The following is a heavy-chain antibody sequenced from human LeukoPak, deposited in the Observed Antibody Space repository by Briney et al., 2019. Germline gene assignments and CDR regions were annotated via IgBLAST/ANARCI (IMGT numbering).Heavy chain of an antibody. CDR2: INHSGST. Sequence: PSETLSLTCAVYGGSFSGYYWSWIRQPPGKGLEWIGEINHSGSTNYNPSLKSRVTISVDTSKNQFSLKLSSVTAADTAVYYCARTIFGVGGTDPWGQGNLVTVSS. CDR3: ARTIFGVGGTDP. J-gene: IGHJ5*02. CDR1: GGSFSGYY. V-gene: IGHV4-34*01. D-gene: IGHD3-3*01.